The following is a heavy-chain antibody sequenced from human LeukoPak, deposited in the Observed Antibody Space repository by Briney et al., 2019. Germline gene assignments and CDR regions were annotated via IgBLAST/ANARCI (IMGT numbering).Heavy chain of an antibody. Sequence: GGSLRLSCAASGFPFSTYWMSWVRQAPGKGLEWVANINQDGTEKYYVDSVKGRFTISRDYAKNSLYLQMNSLRAEDTGVYYCAKDLSSGSRRAYWGQGTLVTVSS. CDR1: GFPFSTYW. D-gene: IGHD6-19*01. CDR2: INQDGTEK. J-gene: IGHJ4*02. CDR3: AKDLSSGSRRAY. V-gene: IGHV3-7*01.